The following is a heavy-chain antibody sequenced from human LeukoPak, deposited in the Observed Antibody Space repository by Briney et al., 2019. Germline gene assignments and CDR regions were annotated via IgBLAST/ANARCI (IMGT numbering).Heavy chain of an antibody. Sequence: PGGTLRLSCAASGFTFSSYGMSWVRQAPGKGLEWVSAISGSGGSTYYADSVKGRFTISRDNSKNTLYLQMNSLRAEDTAVYYCAKPLYIDYYGSGSYKVPDWGQGTLVTVSS. D-gene: IGHD3-10*01. CDR3: AKPLYIDYYGSGSYKVPD. J-gene: IGHJ4*02. V-gene: IGHV3-23*01. CDR2: ISGSGGST. CDR1: GFTFSSYG.